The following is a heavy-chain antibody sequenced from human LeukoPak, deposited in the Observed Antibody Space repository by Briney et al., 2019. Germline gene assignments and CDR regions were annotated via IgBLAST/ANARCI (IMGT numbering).Heavy chain of an antibody. V-gene: IGHV4-61*02. Sequence: SETLSLTCTVSGDSISSGSYYWSWIRQPAGKGLEWIGRIYTSESTNYNPSLKSRVTVSVDTSKNQFSLKLSSVTAADTAVYYCARDTGYCSGGSCYSDDNWFDPWGQGTLVTVSS. CDR3: ARDTGYCSGGSCYSDDNWFDP. CDR1: GDSISSGSYY. CDR2: IYTSEST. J-gene: IGHJ5*02. D-gene: IGHD2-15*01.